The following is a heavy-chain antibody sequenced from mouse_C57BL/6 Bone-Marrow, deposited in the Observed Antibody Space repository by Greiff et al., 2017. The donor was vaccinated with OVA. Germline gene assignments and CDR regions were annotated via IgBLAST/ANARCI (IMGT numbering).Heavy chain of an antibody. CDR3: ALTQYFDV. V-gene: IGHV1-81*01. CDR2: IYPRSGNT. D-gene: IGHD4-1*01. CDR1: GYTLTSYG. J-gene: IGHJ1*03. Sequence: QVQLQQSGAELARPGASVKLSCKASGYTLTSYGISWVKQRTGQGLEWIGEIYPRSGNTYYNEKFKGKATLTADKSSSTAYMELRSLTSEDSAAYICALTQYFDVWGTGTTVTVSS.